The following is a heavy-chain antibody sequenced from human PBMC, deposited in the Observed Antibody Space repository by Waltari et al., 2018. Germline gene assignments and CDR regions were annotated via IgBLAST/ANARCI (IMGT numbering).Heavy chain of an antibody. CDR2: IYHSGST. CDR3: ARRDYYGSGSYPPYFDY. V-gene: IGHV4-38-2*01. J-gene: IGHJ4*02. Sequence: QVQLQESGPGLVKPSETLSLTCAVSGYSISSGYYCVWIRQPPGKGLEWIGSIYHSGSTYYNPSLKSRVTISVDTSKNQFSLKLSSVTAADTAVYYCARRDYYGSGSYPPYFDYWGQGTLVTVSS. D-gene: IGHD3-10*01. CDR1: GYSISSGYY.